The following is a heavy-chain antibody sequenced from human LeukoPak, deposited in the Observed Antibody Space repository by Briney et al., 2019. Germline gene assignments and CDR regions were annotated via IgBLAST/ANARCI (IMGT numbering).Heavy chain of an antibody. J-gene: IGHJ3*02. D-gene: IGHD6-13*01. CDR3: ARDGLYSSSWYELGAFDI. Sequence: SVKVSCKASGYTFTSYGISWVRQAPGQGLEWMGGIIPIFGTANYAQKFQGRVTITTDESTSTAYMELSSLRSEDTAVYYCARDGLYSSSWYELGAFDIWGQGTMVTVSS. CDR1: GYTFTSYG. CDR2: IIPIFGTA. V-gene: IGHV1-69*05.